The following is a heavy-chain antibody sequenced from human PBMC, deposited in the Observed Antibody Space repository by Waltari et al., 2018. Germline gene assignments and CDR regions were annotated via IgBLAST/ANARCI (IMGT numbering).Heavy chain of an antibody. CDR2: INHYGSEK. CDR1: GFMFSSYW. J-gene: IGHJ4*02. D-gene: IGHD3-10*01. V-gene: IGHV3-7*03. CDR3: ATYRWLGY. Sequence: EVQLVESGGGLVQPGGSLRLSCDVSGFMFSSYWMTWVRQGPGKGLEWVANINHYGSEKYYVDSVKGRFTISRDNTKSSLFLQMNSLRAEDTAVYYCATYRWLGYWGQGSLVTFSS.